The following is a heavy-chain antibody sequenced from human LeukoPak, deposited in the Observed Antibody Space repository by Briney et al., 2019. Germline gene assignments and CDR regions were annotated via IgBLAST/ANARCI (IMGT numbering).Heavy chain of an antibody. J-gene: IGHJ5*02. CDR3: AQDRAIAGS. Sequence: PGGSLRLSCAASGMTFSNHWMHWVRQAPGKGLVWVSTISPRGDFTYYADSVRGRFTISRDNSKNTLFLQMDSLRADDTAVYFCAQDRAIAGSWGQGVLVTVSS. CDR1: GMTFSNHW. V-gene: IGHV3-23*01. CDR2: ISPRGDFT. D-gene: IGHD3-16*02.